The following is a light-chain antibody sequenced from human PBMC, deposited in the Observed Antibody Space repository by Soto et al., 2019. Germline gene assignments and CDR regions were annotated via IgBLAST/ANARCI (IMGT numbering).Light chain of an antibody. Sequence: QSALTQPPSVSGSPGQSITISCTGTSSDIGDYNYFCWYQQHPGNAPKLMIYNISNPPSGVYNRFSGSKSGNTASLTISGLQAEAEGDSYYSSYTSSGTVVFGGGTKLTVL. J-gene: IGLJ2*01. V-gene: IGLV2-14*01. CDR2: NIS. CDR3: SSYTSSGTVV. CDR1: SSDIGDYNY.